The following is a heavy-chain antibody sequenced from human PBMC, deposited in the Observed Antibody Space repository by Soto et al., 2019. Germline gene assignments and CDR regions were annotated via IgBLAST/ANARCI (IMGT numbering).Heavy chain of an antibody. CDR3: SKVPSSGSASRDY. CDR2: INTDGSST. Sequence: TGGSLRLSCAASGFPFSSYWMHWVRQAPGKGLVWVSHINTDGSSTAYADSVRGRFTISRDNAKNTVYLQMNTLRAEDTGVYYCSKVPSSGSASRDYRGPRTLVTVSS. V-gene: IGHV3-74*01. D-gene: IGHD3-22*01. J-gene: IGHJ4*02. CDR1: GFPFSSYW.